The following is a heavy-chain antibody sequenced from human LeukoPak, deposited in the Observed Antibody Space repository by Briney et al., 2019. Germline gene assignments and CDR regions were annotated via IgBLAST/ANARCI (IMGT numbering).Heavy chain of an antibody. CDR3: ARGQRPHITLVRGVEKGRGAYQYMDV. Sequence: GGSLRLSCAASGFTFSNYWMNWVRQAPGKGLEWVANVKQEGSEKYYVDSVKGRFTISRDNAKNSLYLQMNSLRSEDTAVYYCARGQRPHITLVRGVEKGRGAYQYMDVWGKGTTVTVSS. J-gene: IGHJ6*03. CDR1: GFTFSNYW. CDR2: VKQEGSEK. V-gene: IGHV3-7*03. D-gene: IGHD3-10*01.